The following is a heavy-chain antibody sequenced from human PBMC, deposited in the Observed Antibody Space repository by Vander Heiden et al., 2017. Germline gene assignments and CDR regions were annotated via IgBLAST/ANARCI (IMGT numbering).Heavy chain of an antibody. CDR2: ISSSSSYI. Sequence: EVQLVESGGGLVKPGGSLRLSCAASGFTFRSYSMNWVPQAAGKGLEWVSSISSSSSYIYYADSVKGRFTISRDNAKNSLYLQMNSLRAEDTAVYYCARARYCGGDCYSGFDYWGQGTLVTVSS. CDR1: GFTFRSYS. V-gene: IGHV3-21*01. D-gene: IGHD2-21*02. J-gene: IGHJ4*02. CDR3: ARARYCGGDCYSGFDY.